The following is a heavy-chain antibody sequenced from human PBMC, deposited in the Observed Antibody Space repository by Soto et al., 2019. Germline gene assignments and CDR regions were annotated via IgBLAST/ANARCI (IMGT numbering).Heavy chain of an antibody. V-gene: IGHV7-4-1*01. CDR2: INTNTGNP. D-gene: IGHD5-18*01. J-gene: IGHJ6*02. CDR3: ARDLRGYSYGWGYYYYYGMDV. Sequence: ASVKVSCKXSGYTFTSYAMNWVRQAPGQGLEWMGWINTNTGNPTYAQGFTGRFVFSLDTSVSTAYLQICSLKAEDTAVYYCARDLRGYSYGWGYYYYYGMDVWGQGTTVTVSS. CDR1: GYTFTSYA.